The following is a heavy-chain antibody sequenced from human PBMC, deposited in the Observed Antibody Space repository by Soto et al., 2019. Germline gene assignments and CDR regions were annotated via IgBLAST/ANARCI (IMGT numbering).Heavy chain of an antibody. CDR1: GGSISSGGYS. CDR3: ARATAIGYYFDY. D-gene: IGHD2-21*02. CDR2: IYHSGGT. V-gene: IGHV4-30-2*01. J-gene: IGHJ4*02. Sequence: SETLSLTYAVSGGSISSGGYSWSWIRQPPGKGLEWIGYIYHSGGTYYNPSLKSRVTISVDRSKNKFSLKLSSVTAADTAVYYCARATAIGYYFDYWGQGTLVTVSS.